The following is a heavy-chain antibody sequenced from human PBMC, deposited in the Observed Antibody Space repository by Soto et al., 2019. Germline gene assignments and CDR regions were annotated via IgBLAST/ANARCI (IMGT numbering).Heavy chain of an antibody. V-gene: IGHV3-74*01. J-gene: IGHJ5*02. CDR2: INTDGSNT. CDR3: AREFCSGGNCYTYYFDP. CDR1: GLTFNRYW. Sequence: GGSLRLSCAASGLTFNRYWMHWVRHAPGKGMVWVSHINTDGSNTNYADSVKGRFTISRDNAKSTLFLQMNSLRDEDTAVYYCAREFCSGGNCYTYYFDPWGQGIPVTVSS. D-gene: IGHD2-15*01.